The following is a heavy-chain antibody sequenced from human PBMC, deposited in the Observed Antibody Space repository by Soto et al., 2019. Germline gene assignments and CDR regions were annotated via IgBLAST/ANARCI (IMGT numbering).Heavy chain of an antibody. J-gene: IGHJ6*03. CDR1: GYTFTSYY. Sequence: ASVKVSCKASGYTFTSYYMHWVRQAPGQGLEWMGIINPSGGSTSYAQKFQGRVTMTRDTSTSTVYMELSSLRSEGTAVYYCARPHYDFWSGYPPADYYYMDVWGKGTTVTVSS. D-gene: IGHD3-3*01. CDR3: ARPHYDFWSGYPPADYYYMDV. CDR2: INPSGGST. V-gene: IGHV1-46*01.